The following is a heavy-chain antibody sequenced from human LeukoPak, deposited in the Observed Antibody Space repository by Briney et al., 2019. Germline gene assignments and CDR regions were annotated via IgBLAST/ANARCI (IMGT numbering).Heavy chain of an antibody. CDR1: GYTFTSYG. CDR3: ARASTSITIFGVVIEGNWFDP. V-gene: IGHV1-18*01. J-gene: IGHJ5*02. D-gene: IGHD3-3*01. CDR2: ISAYNGNT. Sequence: ASVKVSCKASGYTFTSYGISWVRQAPGQGLEWMGWISAYNGNTNYAQKLQGRVTITADESTSIAYMELSSLRSEDTAVYYCARASTSITIFGVVIEGNWFDPWGQGTLVTVSS.